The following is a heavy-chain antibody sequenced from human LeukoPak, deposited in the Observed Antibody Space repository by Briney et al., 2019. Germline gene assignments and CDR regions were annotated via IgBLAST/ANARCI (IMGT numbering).Heavy chain of an antibody. D-gene: IGHD3-10*01. V-gene: IGHV3-53*01. Sequence: GGSLRLSCAASGFTVSNTYMSWVRQAPGKGLEWVSLIYSGGGTYSADSVKGRFTISRDNAKNSLYLQMNSLRAEDTAVYYCARALWSGPVYYGMDVWGQGTTVTVSS. J-gene: IGHJ6*02. CDR3: ARALWSGPVYYGMDV. CDR1: GFTVSNTY. CDR2: IYSGGGT.